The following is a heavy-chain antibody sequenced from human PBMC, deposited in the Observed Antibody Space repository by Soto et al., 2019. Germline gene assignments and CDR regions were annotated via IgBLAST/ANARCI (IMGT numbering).Heavy chain of an antibody. CDR1: GFTFSSYA. CDR3: AKDGGYGSGSYYSDD. J-gene: IGHJ4*02. CDR2: TSRSGGST. V-gene: IGHV3-23*01. D-gene: IGHD3-10*01. Sequence: EVQLLESGGGLVQPGGSLRLCWAASGFTFSSYAMSWVRQAPGKGLEWVSTTSRSGGSTYYADSVKGRFTISRDNSKNTFYLQMNSLRAEDMAVYYCAKDGGYGSGSYYSDDWGQGTLVTVSS.